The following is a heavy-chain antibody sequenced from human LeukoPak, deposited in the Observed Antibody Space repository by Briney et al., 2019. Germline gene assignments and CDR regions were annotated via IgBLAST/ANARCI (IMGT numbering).Heavy chain of an antibody. J-gene: IGHJ4*02. CDR3: ARGSNYGRLDN. CDR2: INPNSGDT. V-gene: IGHV1-2*06. Sequence: ASVEVSCKASGYTFTGYYMHWVRQAPGQGPEWMGRINPNSGDTNYAQQFQGRVTMTRDTSISTAYMELSGLKSDDTAVYYCARGSNYGRLDNWGQGSLVTVSS. CDR1: GYTFTGYY. D-gene: IGHD2-15*01.